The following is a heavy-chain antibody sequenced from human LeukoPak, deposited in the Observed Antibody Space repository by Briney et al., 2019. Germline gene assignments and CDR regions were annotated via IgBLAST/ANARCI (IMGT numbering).Heavy chain of an antibody. CDR2: IVVGSGNT. V-gene: IGHV1-58*02. D-gene: IGHD3-10*01. J-gene: IGHJ4*02. Sequence: GASVRVSCKASGFTFTSSAMQWVRQARGQRLEWIGWIVVGSGNTNYAQKFQERVTITRDMSTSTAYMELSSLRSEDTAVYYCAAVFTYGSGSYFDYWGQGTLVTVSS. CDR1: GFTFTSSA. CDR3: AAVFTYGSGSYFDY.